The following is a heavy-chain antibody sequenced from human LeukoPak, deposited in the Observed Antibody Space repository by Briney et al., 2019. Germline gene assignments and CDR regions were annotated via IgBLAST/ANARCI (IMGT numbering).Heavy chain of an antibody. V-gene: IGHV4-59*08. D-gene: IGHD3-10*01. J-gene: IGHJ4*02. CDR3: ARHSSRTYGPDY. CDR1: GGXINTYY. CDR2: IYYSGST. Sequence: PSETLSLTCTVSGGXINTYYCSWIRQPPGKGLEWIGYIYYSGSTDYNPSLKSRVTISVDTSKDQFSLKLNSVTAADTAVYYCARHSSRTYGPDYWGQGTLVTVSS.